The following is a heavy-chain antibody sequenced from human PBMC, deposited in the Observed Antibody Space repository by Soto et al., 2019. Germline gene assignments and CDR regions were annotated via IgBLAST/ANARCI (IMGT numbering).Heavy chain of an antibody. CDR1: GFNFDDSA. CDR3: AKGRSSMIVVVMDY. Sequence: GGSLRLSCVASGFNFDDSAMNWVRQVPGKGLEWVSGITWNSGHILYADSVKGRFTISRDNAKKSLYLELNSLRPEDTALYYCAKGRSSMIVVVMDYRSEGTPVTVSS. D-gene: IGHD3-22*01. CDR2: ITWNSGHI. V-gene: IGHV3-9*01. J-gene: IGHJ4*02.